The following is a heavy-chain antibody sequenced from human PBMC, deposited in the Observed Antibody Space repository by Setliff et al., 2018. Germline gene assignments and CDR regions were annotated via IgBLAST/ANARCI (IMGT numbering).Heavy chain of an antibody. J-gene: IGHJ6*02. CDR3: ARLVRDIVVVPAPGGDYYYYYGMDV. D-gene: IGHD2-2*01. V-gene: IGHV3-48*01. CDR1: GFAFSTYR. Sequence: PGGSLRLSCAASGFAFSTYRMNWVRQAPGKGLEWVSYITSSSSTIDYADSVKGRFTISRDDAKNSLYLQMNSLRAEDTAVYYCARLVRDIVVVPAPGGDYYYYYGMDVWGQGTTVTVSS. CDR2: ITSSSSTI.